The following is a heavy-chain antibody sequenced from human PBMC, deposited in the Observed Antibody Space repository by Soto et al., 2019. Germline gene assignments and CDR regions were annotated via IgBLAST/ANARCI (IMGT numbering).Heavy chain of an antibody. CDR1: GFTLSTFW. V-gene: IGHV3-7*05. J-gene: IGHJ4*02. D-gene: IGHD5-12*01. CDR2: IGQDGNQK. CDR3: VTSVSGYYVH. Sequence: GGSLRLSCAVSGFTLSTFWMTWVRQTPEKGLEWVANIGQDGNQKYYVDSVRGRFTVSRDNANNSLYLQMSSLKPEDTAVYYCVTSVSGYYVHWGQGALVTVSS.